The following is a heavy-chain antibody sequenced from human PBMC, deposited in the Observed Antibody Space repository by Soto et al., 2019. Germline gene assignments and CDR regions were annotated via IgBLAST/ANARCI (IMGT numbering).Heavy chain of an antibody. J-gene: IGHJ4*02. CDR3: ARGGHVVVVTAALDY. Sequence: QVQLMQSGAEVNKPGASVKVSCRASGDTFTDYYIHWVRQAPGQGLEWMGTVNPSGGHTTYAQHFLGRVTMTRDTSTRTLYMELTSLTSDDTAVYYCARGGHVVVVTAALDYWGQGTLVTVSS. CDR2: VNPSGGHT. CDR1: GDTFTDYY. V-gene: IGHV1-46*01. D-gene: IGHD2-21*02.